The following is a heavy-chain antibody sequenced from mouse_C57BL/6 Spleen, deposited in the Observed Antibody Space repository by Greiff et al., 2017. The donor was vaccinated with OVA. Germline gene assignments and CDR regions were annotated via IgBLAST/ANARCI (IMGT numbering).Heavy chain of an antibody. V-gene: IGHV1-55*01. D-gene: IGHD3-2*02. J-gene: IGHJ4*01. CDR1: GYTFTSYW. CDR2: IYPGSGST. Sequence: QVQLQQPGAELVKPGASVKMSCKASGYTFTSYWITWVKQRPGQGLEWIGDIYPGSGSTNYNEKFKSKATLTVDTSTSTAYMQLSSLTSEDSAVYDCAKGEDSSGYYAMYYWGQGTSVTVSS. CDR3: AKGEDSSGYYAMYY.